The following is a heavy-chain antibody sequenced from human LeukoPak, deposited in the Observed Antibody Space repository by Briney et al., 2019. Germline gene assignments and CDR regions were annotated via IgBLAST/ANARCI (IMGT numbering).Heavy chain of an antibody. J-gene: IGHJ3*02. Sequence: ASVKVSCKVSGYTLTELSMHRVRQAPGKGLEWMGGFDPEDGETIYAQKFQGRVTMTEDTSTDTAYMELSRLRSEDTGVYYCATGDIVGALAFDIWGQGTMVTVSS. D-gene: IGHD1-26*01. CDR2: FDPEDGET. CDR3: ATGDIVGALAFDI. CDR1: GYTLTELS. V-gene: IGHV1-24*01.